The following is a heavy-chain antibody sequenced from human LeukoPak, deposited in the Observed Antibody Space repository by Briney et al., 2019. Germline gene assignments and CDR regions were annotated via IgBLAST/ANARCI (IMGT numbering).Heavy chain of an antibody. J-gene: IGHJ4*02. V-gene: IGHV1-8*01. Sequence: GASVEVLRKASGYPFTSYDVHRVPQATGQGLEGMGCKHPNSGNKGYARKFEGRVTMTRNTSISTAYMELSSLRSEDRAVYYCARGGYYYDSSGYDYWVQGTVVTVSS. CDR2: KHPNSGNK. D-gene: IGHD3-22*01. CDR3: ARGGYYYDSSGYDY. CDR1: GYPFTSYD.